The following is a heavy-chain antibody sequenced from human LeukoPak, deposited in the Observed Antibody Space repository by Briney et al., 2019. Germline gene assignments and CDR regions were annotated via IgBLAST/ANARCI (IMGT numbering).Heavy chain of an antibody. CDR1: GVSISSYY. CDR3: ARHTSGGDDNEYFQH. J-gene: IGHJ1*01. V-gene: IGHV4-59*08. D-gene: IGHD2-21*01. Sequence: SETLSLTCTVSGVSISSYYWSWIRQPPGKGLEWVGYIYYSGSTNYNPSLKSRVTISVETSKKQFSLKLSSVTAADTAVYYCARHTSGGDDNEYFQHWGQGTLVTVSS. CDR2: IYYSGST.